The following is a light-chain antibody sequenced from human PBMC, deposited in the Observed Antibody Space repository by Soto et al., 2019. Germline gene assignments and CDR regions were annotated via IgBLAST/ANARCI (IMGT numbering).Light chain of an antibody. CDR1: QCVSSSY. J-gene: IGKJ4*02. CDR2: GAS. V-gene: IGKV3-20*01. CDR3: RQHGSSRGT. Sequence: IMFAQSRCTECLARGERATLSCRASQCVSSSYLAWYQQKRGQAPRLLIYGASCRATGIPDRFIGSGSGTHFTHTIGSLEPDEFVVYSCRQHGSSRGTFARGTKVDIK.